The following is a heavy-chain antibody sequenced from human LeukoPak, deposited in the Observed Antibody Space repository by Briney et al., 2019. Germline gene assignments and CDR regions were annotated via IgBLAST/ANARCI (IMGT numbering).Heavy chain of an antibody. J-gene: IGHJ4*02. CDR1: GYTFTGYY. CDR3: AKDQGRGYTYGLYYFDY. D-gene: IGHD5-18*01. V-gene: IGHV1-2*02. Sequence: ASVKVSCKASGYTFTGYYLHWVRQAPGQGLEWMGWINPNSGDTNYAQKFQGRVTMTRDTSISTAYMELSRLRSDDTAVYYCAKDQGRGYTYGLYYFDYWGQGTLVTVSS. CDR2: INPNSGDT.